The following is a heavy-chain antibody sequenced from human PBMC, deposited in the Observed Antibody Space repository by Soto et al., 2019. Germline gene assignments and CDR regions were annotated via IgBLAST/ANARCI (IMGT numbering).Heavy chain of an antibody. V-gene: IGHV1-69*04. J-gene: IGHJ5*02. CDR1: GGTFSSYT. Sequence: GASVKVSCKASGGTFSSYTISWVRQAPGQGLEWMGRIIPILGIANYAQKFQGRVTITADKSTSTAYMELSSLRSEDTAVYYCAREPYCSSTSCYPNWFDPWGQGTLVTVSS. CDR3: AREPYCSSTSCYPNWFDP. CDR2: IIPILGIA. D-gene: IGHD2-2*01.